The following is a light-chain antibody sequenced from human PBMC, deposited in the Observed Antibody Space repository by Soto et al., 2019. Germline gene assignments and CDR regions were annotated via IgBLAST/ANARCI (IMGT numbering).Light chain of an antibody. CDR1: QSVYSY. CDR2: DAS. Sequence: EIVLTQSPATLSLSPGERATLSCRASQSVYSYLAWYQQKPGQAPRLLIYDASNRATGIPARFSGSGSGTDFTLTIGSLQPEDSAVYYCQQRSSWPLTFGGGTRLEIK. V-gene: IGKV3-11*01. CDR3: QQRSSWPLT. J-gene: IGKJ5*01.